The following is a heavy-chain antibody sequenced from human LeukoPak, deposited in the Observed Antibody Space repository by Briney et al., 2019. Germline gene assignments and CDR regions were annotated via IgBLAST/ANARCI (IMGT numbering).Heavy chain of an antibody. CDR1: GFTFSSYS. Sequence: PGGSLRLSCAASGFTFSSYSMNWVRQPPGKGLEWVSYISSSSSTIYYADSVKGRFTISRDNAKNSLYLQMNSLRAEDTAVYYCARGGHAGEIDYWGQGTLVTVSS. CDR3: ARGGHAGEIDY. J-gene: IGHJ4*02. CDR2: ISSSSSTI. V-gene: IGHV3-48*04. D-gene: IGHD7-27*01.